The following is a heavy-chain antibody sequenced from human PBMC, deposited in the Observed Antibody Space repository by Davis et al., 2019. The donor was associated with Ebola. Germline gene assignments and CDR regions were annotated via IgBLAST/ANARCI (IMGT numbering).Heavy chain of an antibody. CDR2: IYDSGST. J-gene: IGHJ3*02. V-gene: IGHV4-4*01. Sequence: MPGGSLRLSFTLSAFSFITHNWWSWVRQSPGKGLEWIGEIYDSGSTNYNPSLKTRVTISVDTSKNQFSLNLTSVTAADTAVYFCARLRSPRDDAFDIWGQGTLVTVSS. D-gene: IGHD1-14*01. CDR1: AFSFITHNW. CDR3: ARLRSPRDDAFDI.